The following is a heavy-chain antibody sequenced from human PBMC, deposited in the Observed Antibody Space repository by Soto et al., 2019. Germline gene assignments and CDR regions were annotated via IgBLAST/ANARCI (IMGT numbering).Heavy chain of an antibody. D-gene: IGHD3-10*01. V-gene: IGHV3-15*07. CDR1: DFAFSNYW. CDR2: IKSKTDGGTI. CDR3: SSPRHSGKSVDY. J-gene: IGHJ4*02. Sequence: EVQLVESGGGLFKPGGSLRLTCVASDFAFSNYWMHWFRQAPGKGLEWVGRIKSKTDGGTIDYAAPVEGRFTISRDDSRDTLDLQMNSLKTEDTAVYYCSSPRHSGKSVDYWGQGTLVTVSS.